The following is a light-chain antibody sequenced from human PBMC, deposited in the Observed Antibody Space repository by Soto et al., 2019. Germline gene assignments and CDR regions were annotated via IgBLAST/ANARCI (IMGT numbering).Light chain of an antibody. CDR2: DAS. CDR3: QQYNDWPPLT. CDR1: QSIRTN. Sequence: EIMMTQSPATVSASPGERATLSCRASQSIRTNVAWYQQKPGQALRLLIYDASTRATGLSSRFSGSGSGTEFTITISSLQSEDVAIYYCQQYNDWPPLTFGGGTRLEI. V-gene: IGKV3-15*01. J-gene: IGKJ4*01.